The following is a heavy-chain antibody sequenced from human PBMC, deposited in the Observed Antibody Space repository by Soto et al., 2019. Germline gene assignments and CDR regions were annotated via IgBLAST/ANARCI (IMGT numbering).Heavy chain of an antibody. Sequence: EVQLLESGGGLVQPGESLRLSCAASGFTFGNYFMNWVRQAPGKGLEWVSDISSNGGRTHYADSVRGGFTISRDNSRNTLYLQMSGLRAEDTALYYWAKDLHWYGMDVWGQGTTVTVSS. J-gene: IGHJ6*02. V-gene: IGHV3-23*01. D-gene: IGHD1-1*01. CDR1: GFTFGNYF. CDR3: AKDLHWYGMDV. CDR2: ISSNGGRT.